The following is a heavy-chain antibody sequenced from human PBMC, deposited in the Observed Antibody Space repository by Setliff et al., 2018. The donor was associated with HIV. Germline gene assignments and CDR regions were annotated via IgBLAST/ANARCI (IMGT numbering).Heavy chain of an antibody. CDR2: ISAYNGNT. CDR1: GYTFTDYG. J-gene: IGHJ3*02. V-gene: IGHV1-18*01. Sequence: GASVKVSCKASGYTFTDYGISWVRQAPGQGLEWMGWISAYNGNTNFAQKLQGRVTMTTDTSTSTAYMELRSLRSDDTAVYYCARDKAYYYDSSGSYDAFDIWGQGTMVTVS. D-gene: IGHD3-22*01. CDR3: ARDKAYYYDSSGSYDAFDI.